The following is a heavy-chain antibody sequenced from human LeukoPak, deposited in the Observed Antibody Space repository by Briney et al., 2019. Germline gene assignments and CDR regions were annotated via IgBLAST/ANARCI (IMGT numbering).Heavy chain of an antibody. V-gene: IGHV1-2*02. J-gene: IGHJ6*03. D-gene: IGHD2-2*01. CDR1: GYTFTGYY. CDR2: INPNSGGT. Sequence: ASVKVSCKASGYTFTGYYMHWVRQAPGQGLEWMGWINPNSGGTNYAQKFQGRVTMTRDTSISTAYMELSRLRSDDTAVYYCAVSYCSSTSCSPQQDYYYYYYMDVWGKGTTVTVSS. CDR3: AVSYCSSTSCSPQQDYYYYYYMDV.